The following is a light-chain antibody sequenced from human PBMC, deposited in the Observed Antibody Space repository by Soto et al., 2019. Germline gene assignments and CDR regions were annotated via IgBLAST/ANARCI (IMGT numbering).Light chain of an antibody. CDR3: QQRSNWPIT. V-gene: IGKV3-11*01. CDR2: DAS. J-gene: IGKJ5*01. Sequence: EIVLTQSPATQSLSLGERATLSCRASQSVSSYLAWYQQKPGQAPRLLIYDASNRATGIPARFSGSGSGTDFTLTISSLEHEDFAVYYCQQRSNWPITFGQGTRLEIK. CDR1: QSVSSY.